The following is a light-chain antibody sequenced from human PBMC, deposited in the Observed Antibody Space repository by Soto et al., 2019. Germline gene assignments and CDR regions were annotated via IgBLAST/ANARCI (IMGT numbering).Light chain of an antibody. CDR3: CSYAGSSLVV. V-gene: IGLV2-23*01. CDR2: EGS. CDR1: SSDVGSYNL. Sequence: QSVLTQPASVSGSPGQSITISCTGTSSDVGSYNLVSWYQQHPGKAPKLMIYEGSKRPSGVSNRFSGSKSGNTASLTISGLQAEDAADYYCCSYAGSSLVVFGGGTQLTVL. J-gene: IGLJ2*01.